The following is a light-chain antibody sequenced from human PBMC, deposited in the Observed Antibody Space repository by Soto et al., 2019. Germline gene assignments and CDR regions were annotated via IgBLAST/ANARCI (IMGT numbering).Light chain of an antibody. V-gene: IGLV2-14*03. CDR1: SSDVGGYKY. CDR3: SSHAGSKRV. CDR2: DVS. J-gene: IGLJ1*01. Sequence: QSVLTQPASVSGSPGQSITISCTGTSSDVGGYKYVSWYQQHPGKAPKVMIYDVSNRPSGVSNRFSGSKSGNTASLTISGLQAEDEADYYCSSHAGSKRVFGTGTKVTVL.